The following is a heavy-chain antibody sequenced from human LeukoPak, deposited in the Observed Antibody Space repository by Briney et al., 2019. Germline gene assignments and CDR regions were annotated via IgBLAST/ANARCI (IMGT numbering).Heavy chain of an antibody. V-gene: IGHV3-15*01. J-gene: IGHJ4*02. CDR2: IQHGGTT. Sequence: GGSLRLSCATSGFSFSGAWLSWVRQAPGKGLEWIGRIQHGGTTDYAAPVRGRFTISRDDSKATLYLQMNSLRAEDTAVYYCARDPAQDLHYWGQGTLVTVSS. CDR1: GFSFSGAW. CDR3: ARDPAQDLHY.